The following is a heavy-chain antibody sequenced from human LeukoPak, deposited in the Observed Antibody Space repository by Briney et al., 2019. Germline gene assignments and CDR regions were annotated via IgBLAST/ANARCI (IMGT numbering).Heavy chain of an antibody. Sequence: GGSLRLSCTASGFTFGDCAMTWVRQAPGKGLEWVGFIRSKAYGGTTEFAASVKGRFIISRDDSKSIAYLQMNSLKTEDTAVYYCTAYDPSDYYGMDVWGQGTTVTIS. CDR2: IRSKAYGGTT. CDR3: TAYDPSDYYGMDV. D-gene: IGHD5-12*01. CDR1: GFTFGDCA. V-gene: IGHV3-49*04. J-gene: IGHJ6*02.